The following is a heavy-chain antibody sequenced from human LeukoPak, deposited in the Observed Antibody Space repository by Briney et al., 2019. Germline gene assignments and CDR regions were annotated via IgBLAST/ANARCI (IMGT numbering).Heavy chain of an antibody. J-gene: IGHJ4*02. CDR2: IYYSGST. CDR3: AREDMVRGFFPLDY. D-gene: IGHD3-10*01. Sequence: SETLSLTCTVSGGSISSSSYYWGWIRQPPGKGLEWIGSIYYSGSTYYNPSLKSRVTISVDTSKNQFSLKLSSVTAADTAVYYCAREDMVRGFFPLDYWGQGTLVTVPS. CDR1: GGSISSSSYY. V-gene: IGHV4-39*07.